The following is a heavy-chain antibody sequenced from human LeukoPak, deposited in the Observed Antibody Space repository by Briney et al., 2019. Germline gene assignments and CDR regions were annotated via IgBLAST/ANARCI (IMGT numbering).Heavy chain of an antibody. Sequence: PSETLSLTCTVSGGSISSGGYYWSWIRQHPGKGLEWIGYIYYSGSTYYNPSLKSRVTISVDTSKNQFSLKLSSVTAADTAVYYCARDSPGHLLDYWGQGTLVTVSS. CDR3: ARDSPGHLLDY. V-gene: IGHV4-31*03. CDR1: GGSISSGGYY. J-gene: IGHJ4*02. CDR2: IYYSGST.